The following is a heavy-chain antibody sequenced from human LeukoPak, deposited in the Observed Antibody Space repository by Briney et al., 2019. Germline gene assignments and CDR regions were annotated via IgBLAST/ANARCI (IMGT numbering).Heavy chain of an antibody. CDR1: GYTFTSYD. Sequence: ASVKVSCKASGYTFTSYDINWVRQATGQGLEWMGWMNPNSGNTGYAQKFQGRVTMTRNTSISTAYMELSSLRSEDTAVYYCARVTFEGGSSCYGGAYYYYYMDVWGKGTTVTVSS. CDR3: ARVTFEGGSSCYGGAYYYYYMDV. D-gene: IGHD6-13*01. V-gene: IGHV1-8*01. J-gene: IGHJ6*03. CDR2: MNPNSGNT.